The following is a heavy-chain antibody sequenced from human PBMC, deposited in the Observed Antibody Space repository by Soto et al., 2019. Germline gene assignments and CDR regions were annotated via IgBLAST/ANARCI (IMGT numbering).Heavy chain of an antibody. D-gene: IGHD4-17*01. J-gene: IGHJ6*02. CDR3: TRPPYGDYAQGMDV. V-gene: IGHV3-73*01. Sequence: GGSMRLSCAASGFTFSGSAMHWVSQASGKGLEWVGRIRSKANSYATAYAASVKGRFTISRDDSKNTAYLQMNSLKTEDTAVYYCTRPPYGDYAQGMDVWGQGTTVTVSS. CDR1: GFTFSGSA. CDR2: IRSKANSYAT.